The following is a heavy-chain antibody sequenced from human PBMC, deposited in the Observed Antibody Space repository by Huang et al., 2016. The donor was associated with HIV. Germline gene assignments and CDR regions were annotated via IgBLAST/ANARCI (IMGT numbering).Heavy chain of an antibody. CDR2: ITSSSSTI. J-gene: IGHJ6*02. D-gene: IGHD3-9*01. Sequence: PGKGLEWVSYITSSSSTIYYADSVKGRFTISRDNAKNTLYLQRKSLRDEDTAVDYCSRDLWVFLRYCDDDYYGMDVWGQGTTVTVSS. V-gene: IGHV3-48*02. CDR3: SRDLWVFLRYCDDDYYGMDV.